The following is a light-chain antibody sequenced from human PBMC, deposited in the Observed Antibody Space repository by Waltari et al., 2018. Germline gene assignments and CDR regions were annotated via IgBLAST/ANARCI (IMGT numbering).Light chain of an antibody. CDR1: SGHSTNV. V-gene: IGLV4-69*01. CDR3: QTGGHGTWV. CDR2: VNSDGSH. Sequence: QLVLTQSPSASASLGASVKLTYTLSSGHSTNVVASLQQQPEKGPRFLMKVNSDGSHTKGDEIPDRFSGSSSGAARYLTISSLQSEDEADYYCQTGGHGTWVFGGGTKLTVL. J-gene: IGLJ3*02.